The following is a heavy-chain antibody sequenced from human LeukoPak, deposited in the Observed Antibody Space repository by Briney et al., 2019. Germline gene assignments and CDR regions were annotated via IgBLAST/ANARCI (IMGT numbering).Heavy chain of an antibody. CDR1: GGSISSSSYY. D-gene: IGHD4-17*01. J-gene: IGHJ6*02. Sequence: SETLSLTFTVSGGSISSSSYYWGWIRQPPGKGLEWIGSIYYSGSTYYNPSLKSRVTISVDTSKNQFSLKLSSVTAADTAVYYCARHIDYGDYVGYLGYYYYYGMDVWGQGTTVTVSS. V-gene: IGHV4-39*01. CDR3: ARHIDYGDYVGYLGYYYYYGMDV. CDR2: IYYSGST.